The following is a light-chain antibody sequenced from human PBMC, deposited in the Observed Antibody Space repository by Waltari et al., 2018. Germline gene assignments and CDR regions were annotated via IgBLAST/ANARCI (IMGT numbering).Light chain of an antibody. J-gene: IGLJ2*01. Sequence: QSALTQPPSASGSPGQSVSISCTGTSSDVAFYDFVSWYKQDPGKAPKLIIYDVTKRPSGVPGRCSGSKSGNTASLIVSGLQADDEAYYYCSSYAGDNILIFGGGTKLTV. CDR3: SSYAGDNILI. CDR1: SSDVAFYDF. CDR2: DVT. V-gene: IGLV2-8*01.